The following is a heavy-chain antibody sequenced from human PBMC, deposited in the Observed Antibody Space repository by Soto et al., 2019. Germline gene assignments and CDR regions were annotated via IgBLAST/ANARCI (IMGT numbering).Heavy chain of an antibody. CDR3: ARHLELLDP. D-gene: IGHD1-26*01. V-gene: IGHV4-59*08. CDR1: GGSISSYY. J-gene: IGHJ5*02. Sequence: PSETLSLTCTVSGGSISSYYWSWIRQPPGKGLEWIGYIYYSGSTNYNPSLKSRVTISVDTSKNQFSLKLSSVTAADTAVYYCARHLELLDPWGQGTLVTVSS. CDR2: IYYSGST.